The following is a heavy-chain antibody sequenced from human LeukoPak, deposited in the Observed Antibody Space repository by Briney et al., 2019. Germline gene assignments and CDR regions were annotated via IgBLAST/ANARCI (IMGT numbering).Heavy chain of an antibody. CDR1: GGSISSYY. CDR3: ARLHPPINYYGMDV. CDR2: IYYSGST. D-gene: IGHD3-10*01. J-gene: IGHJ6*02. Sequence: SETLSPTCTVSGGSISSYYWSWIRQPPGNGLEWIGYIYYSGSTNYNPSLKSRVTISVDTSKNQFSLKLNSVTAADTAVYYCARLHPPINYYGMDVWGQGTTVTVSS. V-gene: IGHV4-59*12.